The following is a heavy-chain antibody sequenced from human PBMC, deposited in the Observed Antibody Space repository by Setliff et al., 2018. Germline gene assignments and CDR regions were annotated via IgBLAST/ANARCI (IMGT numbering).Heavy chain of an antibody. D-gene: IGHD3-22*01. CDR2: INIDGSST. CDR3: ARADTSGGYYFDD. Sequence: GGSLRLSCAASGLTFSSSWMHWVRQAPGKGLVWVSRINIDGSSTTYTDSVKGRFTISRDNAKNTLYLQMNSLGAEDTAVYYCARADTSGGYYFDDWGQGTLVTVSS. V-gene: IGHV3-74*01. J-gene: IGHJ4*02. CDR1: GLTFSSSW.